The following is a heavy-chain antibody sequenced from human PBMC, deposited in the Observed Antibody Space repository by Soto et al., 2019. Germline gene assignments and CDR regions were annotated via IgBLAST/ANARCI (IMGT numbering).Heavy chain of an antibody. Sequence: PGGSLRLSCAASGFTFSIYSMNWVRQAPGKGLEWISYIMPGSSVMMYADSVEGRFTVSRDNAKNSLYLQMNSLRAEDTAVYYCVRESFILPTTWHFDYWGQGALVTVSS. J-gene: IGHJ4*02. CDR3: VRESFILPTTWHFDY. CDR2: IMPGSSVM. V-gene: IGHV3-48*01. CDR1: GFTFSIYS. D-gene: IGHD5-12*01.